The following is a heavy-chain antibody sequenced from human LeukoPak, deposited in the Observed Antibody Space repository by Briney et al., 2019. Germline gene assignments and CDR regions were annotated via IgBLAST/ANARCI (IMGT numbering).Heavy chain of an antibody. CDR3: TRVGPSTVVDY. CDR2: IRSKPQSYAT. CDR1: GFTSSDSA. D-gene: IGHD1-26*01. J-gene: IGHJ4*02. Sequence: GGSLRLSCAASGFTSSDSAIRWGRQASGKGLEWVGRIRSKPQSYATAYDESLKGRFTISRDDSKNTAYLQMSSLKIEDTAVYYCTRVGPSTVVDYWGQGTQVTVSS. V-gene: IGHV3-73*01.